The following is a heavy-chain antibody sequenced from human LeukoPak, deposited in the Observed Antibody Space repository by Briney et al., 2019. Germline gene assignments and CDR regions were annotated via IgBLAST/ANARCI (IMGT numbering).Heavy chain of an antibody. J-gene: IGHJ4*02. CDR3: ARIAPSYYYDSSAPLDY. CDR2: IDWDDDK. V-gene: IGHV2-70*04. Sequence: ESGPALVKPTQTLTLTCTFSGFSLNTTGMRMGWIRQPPGKALEWLVRIDWDDDKFYSTSLKPRLTISKDSSRNQVVLTMTNMDPVDTATYYCARIAPSYYYDSSAPLDYWGQGTLVTVSS. D-gene: IGHD3-22*01. CDR1: GFSLNTTGMR.